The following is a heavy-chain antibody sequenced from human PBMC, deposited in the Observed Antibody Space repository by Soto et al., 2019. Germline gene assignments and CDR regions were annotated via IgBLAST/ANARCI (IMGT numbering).Heavy chain of an antibody. CDR2: NHYSGGT. D-gene: IGHD2-2*01. CDR3: ARAPGYYYMDV. Sequence: PSETLSLTCAVPGVSISNYYWTWIRQPPGRGLEWIGYNHYSGGTNYNPSLKSRVTISVDTSKNQFLLKLSSVTAADTAVYYCARAPGYYYMDVWGKGTTVTVSS. CDR1: GVSISNYY. V-gene: IGHV4-59*01. J-gene: IGHJ6*03.